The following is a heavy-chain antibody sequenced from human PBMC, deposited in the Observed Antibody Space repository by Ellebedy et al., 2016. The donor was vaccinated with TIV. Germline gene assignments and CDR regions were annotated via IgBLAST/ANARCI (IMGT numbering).Heavy chain of an antibody. CDR1: GYSFTSYW. CDR3: ARRPTYGPLEFFDY. CDR2: IYPGDSDT. Sequence: KVSCKSSGYSFTSYWIAWVRQMPGKGLEWMGIIYPGDSDTRYSLSFQGQVTISADKSIGTAYLQWSSLKASDSAMYYCARRPTYGPLEFFDYWGQGTLVTVSS. D-gene: IGHD1-1*01. J-gene: IGHJ4*02. V-gene: IGHV5-51*01.